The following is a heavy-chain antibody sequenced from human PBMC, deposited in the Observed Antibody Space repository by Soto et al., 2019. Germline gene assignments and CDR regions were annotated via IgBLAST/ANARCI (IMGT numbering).Heavy chain of an antibody. D-gene: IGHD6-13*01. V-gene: IGHV1-8*01. J-gene: IGHJ5*02. CDR2: MNPNSGNT. Sequence: QVQLVQSGAEVKKPGASVKVSCKASGYTFTSYDINWVRQATGQGLEWMGWMNPNSGNTAYAQKFQGRVTMTRNTSVSTAYMELSGLRSEDTAVYYCARERSAAGTGWFDPWGQGTLVTVSS. CDR3: ARERSAAGTGWFDP. CDR1: GYTFTSYD.